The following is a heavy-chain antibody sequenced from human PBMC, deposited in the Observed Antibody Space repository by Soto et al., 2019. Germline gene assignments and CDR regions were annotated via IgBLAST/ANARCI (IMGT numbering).Heavy chain of an antibody. V-gene: IGHV3-48*02. CDR2: ISSSSSTI. CDR1: GFTFSSYS. J-gene: IGHJ4*02. CDR3: ARDPFTYCGGDCYFASCFDY. Sequence: GGSLRLSCAASGFTFSSYSMNWVRQAPGKGLEWVSYISSSSSTIYYADSVKGRFTISRDNAKNSLYLQMNSLRDEDTAVYYCARDPFTYCGGDCYFASCFDYWGQGTLVTVSS. D-gene: IGHD2-21*02.